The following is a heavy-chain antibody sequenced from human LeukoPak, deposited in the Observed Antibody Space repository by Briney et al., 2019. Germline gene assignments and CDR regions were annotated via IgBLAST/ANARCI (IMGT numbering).Heavy chain of an antibody. CDR1: GFTVSSNY. V-gene: IGHV3-11*01. CDR3: ARAKNPNHYYYYGMDV. D-gene: IGHD2/OR15-2a*01. Sequence: GRSLRLSCAASGFTVSSNYMSWIRQAPGKGLEWVSYISSSGSTIYYADSVKGRFTISRDNAKNSLYLQMNSLRAEDTAVYYCARAKNPNHYYYYGMDVWGQGTTVTVSS. CDR2: ISSSGSTI. J-gene: IGHJ6*02.